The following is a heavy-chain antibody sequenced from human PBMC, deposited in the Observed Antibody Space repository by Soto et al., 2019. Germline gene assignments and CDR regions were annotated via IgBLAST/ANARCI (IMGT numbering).Heavy chain of an antibody. CDR2: IYYTGRT. Sequence: SETLCLSCTVAGDSVSNRPDSWGWIRQPPGKGLEWIGNIYYTGRTYYNASLESRLTISADTSKNQFSLNLTSGSAADTAVYYSASPLRVTTDGVVLMTDFDTWAQGTMVTVSS. CDR1: GDSVSNRPDS. CDR3: ASPLRVTTDGVVLMTDFDT. D-gene: IGHD3-3*01. V-gene: IGHV4-39*01. J-gene: IGHJ3*02.